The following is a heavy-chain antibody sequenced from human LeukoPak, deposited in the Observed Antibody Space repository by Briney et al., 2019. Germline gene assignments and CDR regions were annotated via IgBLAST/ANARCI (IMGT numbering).Heavy chain of an antibody. CDR1: GFTFSTYT. J-gene: IGHJ4*02. D-gene: IGHD5-24*01. Sequence: GGSLRLSCAASGFTFSTYTMSWVRQAPGKGLEWVSSITNSGGSKYYADSVKGRFTISRDNAKNTLYLQMNSLRAEDTAVYYCAKQMAVDYFDYWGQGTLVTVSS. CDR3: AKQMAVDYFDY. CDR2: ITNSGGSK. V-gene: IGHV3-23*01.